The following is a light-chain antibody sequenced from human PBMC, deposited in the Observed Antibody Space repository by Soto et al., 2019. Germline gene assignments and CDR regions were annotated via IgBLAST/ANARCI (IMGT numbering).Light chain of an antibody. V-gene: IGKV2-28*01. CDR2: LGS. CDR3: MQALQIRVE. J-gene: IGKJ1*01. Sequence: DSVMTQSPLSLSVTPGEPASISCRSSQSLLHSNGYNYLDWYLQRPGQSPQLLIYLGSHRASGVPDRFSGSESGTDFTLKISRVEAEDVGVYYCMQALQIRVEFGQGTKVQI. CDR1: QSLLHSNGYNY.